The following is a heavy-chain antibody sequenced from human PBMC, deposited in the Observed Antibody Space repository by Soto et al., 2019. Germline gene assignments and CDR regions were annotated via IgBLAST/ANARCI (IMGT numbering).Heavy chain of an antibody. D-gene: IGHD3-10*01. CDR2: ISYDGSNK. Sequence: SLRLSCAASGFTFSSYGMHWVRQAPGKGLEWVAVISYDGSNKYYADSVKGRFTISRDNSNNTLYLQMNSLRAEDTAVYYCAKDPLPTLLLWFGEAWFDPWGQGTLVTVSS. CDR1: GFTFSSYG. CDR3: AKDPLPTLLLWFGEAWFDP. V-gene: IGHV3-30*18. J-gene: IGHJ5*02.